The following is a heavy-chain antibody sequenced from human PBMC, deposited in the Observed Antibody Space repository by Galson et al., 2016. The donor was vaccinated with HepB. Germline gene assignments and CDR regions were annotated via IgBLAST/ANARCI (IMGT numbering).Heavy chain of an antibody. V-gene: IGHV4-31*03. CDR1: GGSINSGGYY. CDR2: IYYSGAS. D-gene: IGHD2-8*01. Sequence: TLSLTCTVSGGSINSGGYYWTWIRRLPGKGLEWIGYIYYSGASYYLPSPKSRATISVDTAKNQFSLELSSVTAADTAVYYCARDSPYDDTNYYYGMDVWGRGTTVTVSS. J-gene: IGHJ6*02. CDR3: ARDSPYDDTNYYYGMDV.